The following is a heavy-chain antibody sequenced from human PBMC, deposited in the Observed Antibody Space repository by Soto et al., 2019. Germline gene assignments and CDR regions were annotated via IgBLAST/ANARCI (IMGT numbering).Heavy chain of an antibody. D-gene: IGHD4-17*01. Sequence: GGSLRLSCAASGFTFSSYAMSWVRQAPGKGLEWVSAISGSGGSTYYADSVKGRFTISRDNSKNTLYLQMNSLRAEDTAVYYCAKDNQPASYGDYFDYWGQGTLVTVSS. V-gene: IGHV3-23*01. J-gene: IGHJ4*02. CDR2: ISGSGGST. CDR3: AKDNQPASYGDYFDY. CDR1: GFTFSSYA.